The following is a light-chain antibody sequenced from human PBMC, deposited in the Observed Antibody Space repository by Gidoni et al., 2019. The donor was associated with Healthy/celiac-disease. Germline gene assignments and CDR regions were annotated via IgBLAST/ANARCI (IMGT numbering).Light chain of an antibody. CDR2: EVS. J-gene: IGLJ2*01. CDR3: SSYTSSSTGVV. CDR1: SSDVVGYNY. V-gene: IGLV2-14*01. Sequence: QSALTQPASVSGSPGQSHTISCTGTSSDVVGYNYVSWYQQHPVKAPKLMLYEVSNRPSGVSNRFSGSKSGNTASLTISGLQAEDEADYYCSSYTSSSTGVVFGGGTNLTVL.